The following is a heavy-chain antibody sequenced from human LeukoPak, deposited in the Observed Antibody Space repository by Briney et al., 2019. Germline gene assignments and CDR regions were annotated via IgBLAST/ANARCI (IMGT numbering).Heavy chain of an antibody. CDR2: INPNSGGT. Sequence: ASVKVSCKASGYTFTGYYMHWVRQAPGQGLEWMGWINPNSGGTNYAQKFQGRVTMTRDTSISTAYMELSRLRSDDTAVYYCARGTYYYDSSGYYGGYNWFDPWGQGTLVTVSS. D-gene: IGHD3-22*01. V-gene: IGHV1-2*02. CDR3: ARGTYYYDSSGYYGGYNWFDP. J-gene: IGHJ5*02. CDR1: GYTFTGYY.